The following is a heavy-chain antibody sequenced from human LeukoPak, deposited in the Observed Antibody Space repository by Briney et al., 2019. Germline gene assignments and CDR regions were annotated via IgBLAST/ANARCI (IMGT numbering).Heavy chain of an antibody. V-gene: IGHV3-30*04. CDR2: ISYDGSNK. Sequence: GGSLRLSCAASGFTFSSYAMYWVRQAPGKGLEWVAVISYDGSNKYYADSVKGRFTISRDNSKNTLYLQMNSLRAEDTAVYYCARDRASYYYYMDVWGKGTTVTVSS. J-gene: IGHJ6*03. CDR3: ARDRASYYYYMDV. CDR1: GFTFSSYA.